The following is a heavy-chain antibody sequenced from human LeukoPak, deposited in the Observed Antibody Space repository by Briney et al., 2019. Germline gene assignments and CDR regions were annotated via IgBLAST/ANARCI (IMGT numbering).Heavy chain of an antibody. V-gene: IGHV3-30*18. CDR1: GFTFSSYG. D-gene: IGHD6-13*01. CDR3: AKDLEQQLVLEPTPIDY. Sequence: GGSLRLSCAASGFTFSSYGMHWVRQAPGKGLEWVAVIPYDGSNKYYADSVKGRFTISRDNSKNTLYLQMNSLRAEDTAVYYCAKDLEQQLVLEPTPIDYWGQGTLVPVSS. CDR2: IPYDGSNK. J-gene: IGHJ4*02.